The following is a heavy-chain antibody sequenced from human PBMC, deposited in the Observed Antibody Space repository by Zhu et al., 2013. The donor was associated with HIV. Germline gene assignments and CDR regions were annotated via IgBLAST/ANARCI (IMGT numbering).Heavy chain of an antibody. CDR3: AREELTYYYDSSGYENWYFDL. D-gene: IGHD3-22*01. J-gene: IGHJ2*01. CDR2: IIPIFGTA. V-gene: IGHV1-69*01. Sequence: QVQLVQSGAEVKKPGSSVKVSCKASGGTFSSYAISWVRQAPGQGLEWMGGIIPIFGTANYAQKFQGRVTITADESTSTAYMELSSLRSEDTAVYYCAREELTYYYDSSGYENWYFDLWGRGTLVTVSS. CDR1: GGTFSSYA.